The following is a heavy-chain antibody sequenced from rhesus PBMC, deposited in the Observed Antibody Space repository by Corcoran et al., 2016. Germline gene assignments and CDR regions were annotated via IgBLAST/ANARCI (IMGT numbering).Heavy chain of an antibody. D-gene: IGHD6-13*01. CDR2: IGGSSGST. J-gene: IGHJ4*01. Sequence: QVQLQESGPGVVKPSETLSLTCAVSCASIYTYYLSRWLRHPPGKGREWIAHIGGSSGSTNNNPSLKSRVTISKDTSKNQFSLNLISVTAADTAMYYCVRSGSSWASFANWGQGVLVTVSS. CDR1: CASIYTYYL. CDR3: VRSGSSWASFAN. V-gene: IGHV4-127*01.